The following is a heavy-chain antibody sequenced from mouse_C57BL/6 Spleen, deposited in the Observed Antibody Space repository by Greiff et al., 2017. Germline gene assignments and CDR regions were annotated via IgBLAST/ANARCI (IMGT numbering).Heavy chain of an antibody. V-gene: IGHV1-26*01. CDR2: INPNNGGT. J-gene: IGHJ2*01. CDR1: GYTFTDYY. Sequence: EVQLQQSGPELVKPGASVKISCKASGYTFTDYYMNWVKQSHGKSLEWIGDINPNNGGTSYNQKFKGKATMTVDKSSSTAYMELRSLTSEDSEVCCCARRYSCYFDYWGQGTTLTVSS. CDR3: ARRYSCYFDY.